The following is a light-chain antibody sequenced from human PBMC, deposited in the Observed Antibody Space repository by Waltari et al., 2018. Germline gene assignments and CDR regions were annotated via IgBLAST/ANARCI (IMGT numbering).Light chain of an antibody. CDR1: SSDVGGYNY. J-gene: IGLJ2*01. CDR2: DVS. CDR3: SSYTSSSTYVV. Sequence: QSALTQPASVSGSPGQSITISCTGTSSDVGGYNYIYWYQRHPGKAPKLIIYDVSKRPSGVSNRFSGSKSGNTASLTISGLQAEDEADYYCSSYTSSSTYVVFGGGTKLTVL. V-gene: IGLV2-14*03.